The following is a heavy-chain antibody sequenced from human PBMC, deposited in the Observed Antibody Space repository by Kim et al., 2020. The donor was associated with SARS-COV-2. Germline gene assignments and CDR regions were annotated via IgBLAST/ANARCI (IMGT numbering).Heavy chain of an antibody. CDR3: ARVYEDGVVTVDY. Sequence: SETLSLTCTVSGYSISSGYYWGWIRQPPGKGLEWIGSIYHSGSTYYNPSLKSRVTISVDTSKNQFSLKLSSVTAADTAVYYCARVYEDGVVTVDYWGQGTLVTVSS. D-gene: IGHD2-15*01. CDR2: IYHSGST. J-gene: IGHJ4*02. V-gene: IGHV4-38-2*02. CDR1: GYSISSGYY.